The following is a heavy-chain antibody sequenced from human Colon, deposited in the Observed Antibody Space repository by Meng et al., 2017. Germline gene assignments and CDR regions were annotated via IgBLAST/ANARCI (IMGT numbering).Heavy chain of an antibody. Sequence: QVQLKEWGAPLLRPSETLSLTSTVYCGSFTEFYWSWVRQSPERGLEWIGEINHGGGTNYNPSLSSRVTISLDTSKNQFFLKMNSVTAADTAVYYCARVDFPGDFRDSSGLGLWGQGTLVTVSS. CDR1: CGSFTEFY. D-gene: IGHD3-22*01. J-gene: IGHJ4*02. CDR3: ARVDFPGDFRDSSGLGL. CDR2: INHGGGT. V-gene: IGHV4-34*01.